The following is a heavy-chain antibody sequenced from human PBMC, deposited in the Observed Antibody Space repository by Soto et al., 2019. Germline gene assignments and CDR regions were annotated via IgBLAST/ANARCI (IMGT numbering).Heavy chain of an antibody. CDR3: ARRPTGSGSSYLEI. CDR1: GDSIGSGEYY. CDR2: VHYSGST. Sequence: QVHLQESGPGLVKPSETLSLTCSVSGDSIGSGEYYWNWIRHHPEKGLEWIGFVHYSGSTFYNPSLESRVSISIDTSQNQFSLKVTAVTSADTAVYYCARRPTGSGSSYLEIWGQGTLITVSS. J-gene: IGHJ4*02. V-gene: IGHV4-31*03. D-gene: IGHD3-10*01.